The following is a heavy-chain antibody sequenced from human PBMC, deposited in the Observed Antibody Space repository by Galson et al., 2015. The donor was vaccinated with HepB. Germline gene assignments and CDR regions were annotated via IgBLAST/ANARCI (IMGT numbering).Heavy chain of an antibody. CDR2: INTNTGNP. D-gene: IGHD3-10*01. Sequence: SVKVSCKASGYTFTSYAMNWVRQAPGQGLEWMGWINTNTGNPTYAQGFTGRFVFSLDTSVSTAYLQISSLKAEDTAVYYCAREDHYYGSGSYVVFDYWGQGTLVTVSS. V-gene: IGHV7-4-1*02. J-gene: IGHJ4*02. CDR1: GYTFTSYA. CDR3: AREDHYYGSGSYVVFDY.